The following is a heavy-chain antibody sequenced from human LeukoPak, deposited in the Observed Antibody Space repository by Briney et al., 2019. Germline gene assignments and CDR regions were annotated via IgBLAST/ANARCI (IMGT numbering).Heavy chain of an antibody. J-gene: IGHJ4*02. Sequence: GGSLRLSCVVSGFTFSTYGMHWVRQAPGRGLSGLTFFRHDGTEKYYADFVKGRFTISRDNSRNTLYLQVNSLGPEDTAVYYCARLMVGQAGVGATHFDYWGQGTLVSVSS. CDR3: ARLMVGQAGVGATHFDY. CDR1: GFTFSTYG. V-gene: IGHV3-30*02. D-gene: IGHD1-26*01. CDR2: FRHDGTEK.